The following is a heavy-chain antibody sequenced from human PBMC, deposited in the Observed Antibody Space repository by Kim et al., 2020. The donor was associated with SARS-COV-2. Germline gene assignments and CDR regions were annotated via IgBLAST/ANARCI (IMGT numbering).Heavy chain of an antibody. V-gene: IGHV4-39*01. Sequence: SETLSLTCTVSGGSISSSSYYWGWIRQPPGKGLEWIGSIYYSGSTYYNPSLKSRVTISVDTSKNQFSLKLSSVTAADTAVYYCARQSYCGGDCYHPGDFDYWGQGTLVTVSS. CDR2: IYYSGST. CDR1: GGSISSSSYY. J-gene: IGHJ4*02. CDR3: ARQSYCGGDCYHPGDFDY. D-gene: IGHD2-21*02.